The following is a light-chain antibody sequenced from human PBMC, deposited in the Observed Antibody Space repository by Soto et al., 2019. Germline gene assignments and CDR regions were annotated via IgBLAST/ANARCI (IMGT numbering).Light chain of an antibody. Sequence: EIVMTQSPATLSVSPGGRATLSCQASQSISDTLAWYQQKPGQAPRLLIYGASTRAPGFPARFSGSGSGTDFTLTISSLQSEEFAVYYCQQYNNWPWTVGQGTKVDI. J-gene: IGKJ1*01. V-gene: IGKV3-15*01. CDR3: QQYNNWPWT. CDR2: GAS. CDR1: QSISDT.